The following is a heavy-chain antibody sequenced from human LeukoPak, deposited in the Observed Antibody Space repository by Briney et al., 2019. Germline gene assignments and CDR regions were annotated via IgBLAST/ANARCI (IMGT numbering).Heavy chain of an antibody. D-gene: IGHD3-16*01. J-gene: IGHJ3*02. CDR2: IHHSGTT. CDR1: GYYISSGHY. Sequence: SETLSLTCTVSGYYISSGHYWGWIRQPSGKGLEWIGSIHHSGTTYYNPSLKSRVTISIDTSRNQFSLKLSSVTAADTAVYYCARDRGGAFDIWGQGTMVTVSS. CDR3: ARDRGGAFDI. V-gene: IGHV4-38-2*02.